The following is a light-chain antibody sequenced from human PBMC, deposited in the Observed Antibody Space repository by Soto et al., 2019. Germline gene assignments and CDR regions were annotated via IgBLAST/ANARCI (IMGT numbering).Light chain of an antibody. CDR3: QQYINGYT. CDR1: QSVSSS. V-gene: IGKV3-15*01. J-gene: IGKJ2*01. Sequence: EVVMTQSPATLSVFPGERVTLSCRACQSVSSSLAWYQQKPGQAPRLLIYSAFTRASGTPARFSGSGSGTEFTLTISSLESEDFAVYYCQQYINGYTFGQGTKLEIK. CDR2: SAF.